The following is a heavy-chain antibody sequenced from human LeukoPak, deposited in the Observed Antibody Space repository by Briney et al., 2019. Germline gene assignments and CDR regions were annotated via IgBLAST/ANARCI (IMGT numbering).Heavy chain of an antibody. CDR2: IYYSGST. CDR3: ARAVAYGIDTGYFDY. V-gene: IGHV4-59*01. Sequence: SETLSLTCTVSDGSINSFYWSWIRQPPGKGLEWIGYIYYSGSTNYNPSLKSRVPISVDTSKNQSSLNLNSVTAADTAVYYCARAVAYGIDTGYFDYWGQGTLVTVSS. D-gene: IGHD2-8*02. J-gene: IGHJ4*02. CDR1: DGSINSFY.